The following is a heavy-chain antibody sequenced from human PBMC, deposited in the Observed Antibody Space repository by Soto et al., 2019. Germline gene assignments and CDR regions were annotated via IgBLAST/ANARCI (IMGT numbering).Heavy chain of an antibody. CDR2: ISSNGGFT. Sequence: LRLSCSASGFHFSNYALHWARQAPGKGLAYVSSISSNGGFTYYSDSVKGRFTISRDNSKNTLSLQMTSLRPEDTAVYYCVTTGHCSGTRCYEFRDYYYGMDVWGQGTTVTVSS. D-gene: IGHD2-2*01. V-gene: IGHV3-64D*06. J-gene: IGHJ6*02. CDR3: VTTGHCSGTRCYEFRDYYYGMDV. CDR1: GFHFSNYA.